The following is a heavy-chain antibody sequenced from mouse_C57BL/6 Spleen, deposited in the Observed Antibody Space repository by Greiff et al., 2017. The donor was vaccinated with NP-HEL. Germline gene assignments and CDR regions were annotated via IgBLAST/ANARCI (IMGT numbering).Heavy chain of an antibody. V-gene: IGHV1-76*01. Sequence: VQLQQSGAELVRPGASVKLSCKASGYTFTDYYINWVKQRPGQGLEWIARIYPGSGNTYYNEKFKGKATLTAEKSSSTAYMQLSSLTSEDSAVYFCATGSNSPFAYWGQGTLVTVSA. D-gene: IGHD2-5*01. CDR3: ATGSNSPFAY. CDR2: IYPGSGNT. CDR1: GYTFTDYY. J-gene: IGHJ3*01.